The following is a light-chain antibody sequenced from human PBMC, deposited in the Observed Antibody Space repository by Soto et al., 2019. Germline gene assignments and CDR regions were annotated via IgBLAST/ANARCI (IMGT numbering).Light chain of an antibody. CDR1: QGISNY. CDR3: QKYNSASPWT. V-gene: IGKV1-27*01. J-gene: IGKJ1*01. CDR2: AAS. Sequence: DIQMTQSPSSLSASVGDRVTITCRASQGISNYLAWYQQKPGKVPKLLIYAASTLQSGVPSRFSGSGYGTDFTLTISSLQPEDVATYYCQKYNSASPWTFGQGTKVEIK.